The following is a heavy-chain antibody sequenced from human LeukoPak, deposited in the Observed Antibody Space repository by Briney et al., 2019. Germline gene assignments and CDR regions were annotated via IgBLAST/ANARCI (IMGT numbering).Heavy chain of an antibody. CDR3: VRGPGWSGEYYFDY. J-gene: IGHJ4*02. V-gene: IGHV4-59*01. Sequence: SETLSLTCTVSDGSISSFYWSWIRQPPGKGLDWIGYIYYTGSTNYNPSLKSRVTISVDTSKNQFSLKLSSVTAADTAVYYCVRGPGWSGEYYFDYWGQGTLVTVSS. CDR1: DGSISSFY. D-gene: IGHD6-19*01. CDR2: IYYTGST.